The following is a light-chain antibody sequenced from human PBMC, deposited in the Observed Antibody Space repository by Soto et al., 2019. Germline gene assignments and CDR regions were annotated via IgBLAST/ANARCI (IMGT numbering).Light chain of an antibody. Sequence: EIVMTQSPATLSVSPGEGATLSCRASQGIGSTLAWYQQKPGQTPRLLIYDTSIRATGVPARFRGSASGTEFTLTITSLQSEDFASYYCQQSYKIPPTFGQGTKVEIK. CDR1: QGIGST. V-gene: IGKV3-15*01. CDR3: QQSYKIPPT. CDR2: DTS. J-gene: IGKJ2*01.